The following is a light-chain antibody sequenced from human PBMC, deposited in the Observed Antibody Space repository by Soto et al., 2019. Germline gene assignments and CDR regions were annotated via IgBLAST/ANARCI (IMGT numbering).Light chain of an antibody. Sequence: EIVLTQSPATLSLSPGEGATLSCRASQSVFTYLAWYQQKPGQAPRLLIYDASTRATGIPARFSGSGSGTDFTLTISSLEPEDFAVYYCQQRSNWLPYTFGQGTKLEIK. CDR1: QSVFTY. CDR3: QQRSNWLPYT. J-gene: IGKJ2*01. CDR2: DAS. V-gene: IGKV3-11*01.